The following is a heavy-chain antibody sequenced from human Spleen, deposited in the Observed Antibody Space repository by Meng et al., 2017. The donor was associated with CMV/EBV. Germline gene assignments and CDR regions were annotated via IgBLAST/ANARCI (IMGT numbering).Heavy chain of an antibody. CDR2: ISWNRGSI. J-gene: IGHJ4*02. D-gene: IGHD4-23*01. CDR3: AKAPYGDNSEQAHC. Sequence: SLKISCAASGFTFDEYAMHWVRQAPGKGLEWVSGISWNRGSIGYADSVKGRFTISRDNSKNTLYLQMNSLRAEDTAVYYCAKAPYGDNSEQAHCWGQGTLVTVSS. CDR1: GFTFDEYA. V-gene: IGHV3-9*01.